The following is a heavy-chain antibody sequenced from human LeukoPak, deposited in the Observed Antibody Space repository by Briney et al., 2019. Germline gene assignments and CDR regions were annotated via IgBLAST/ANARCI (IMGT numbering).Heavy chain of an antibody. D-gene: IGHD2-15*01. Sequence: GGSLRLSCAASGFSFSSYAMNWVRQAPGKGLEWVSSVSPSGGHIYYADSVKGRFTVSRDNADNSLYLQMNRLRAEDAAVYYCARQSAGPVVVVATPFDFWGQGTLVTVSS. CDR1: GFSFSSYA. V-gene: IGHV3-21*01. CDR3: ARQSAGPVVVVATPFDF. CDR2: VSPSGGHI. J-gene: IGHJ4*02.